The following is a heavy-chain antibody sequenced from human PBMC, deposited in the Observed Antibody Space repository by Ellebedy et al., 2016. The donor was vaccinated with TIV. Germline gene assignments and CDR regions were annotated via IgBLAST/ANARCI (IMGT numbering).Heavy chain of an antibody. CDR3: AKVTSGWYGRGAFDI. Sequence: GESLKISCAASGFTFSDYYMSWIRQAPGKGLEWVSYISSSSSYTNYADSVKGRFTISRDNAKNSLYLQMNSLRAEDTAVYYCAKVTSGWYGRGAFDIWGQGTMVTVSS. CDR1: GFTFSDYY. CDR2: ISSSSSYT. J-gene: IGHJ3*02. V-gene: IGHV3-11*05. D-gene: IGHD6-19*01.